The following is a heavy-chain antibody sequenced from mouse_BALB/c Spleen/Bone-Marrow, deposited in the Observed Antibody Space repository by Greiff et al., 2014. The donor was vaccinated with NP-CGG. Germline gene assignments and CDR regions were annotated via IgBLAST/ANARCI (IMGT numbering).Heavy chain of an antibody. Sequence: QVQLKESGADLMKPGASVKISCKATGYRFNSYWIEWVKQRPGHGLEWIGEILPGSGSTNFNEKFKGKATFTAYTSSNTACMQISSPTSEDSAVYYCARLGIRSFDYWGQGTTLTVSS. CDR3: ARLGIRSFDY. CDR1: GYRFNSYW. V-gene: IGHV1-9*01. D-gene: IGHD3-1*01. CDR2: ILPGSGST. J-gene: IGHJ2*01.